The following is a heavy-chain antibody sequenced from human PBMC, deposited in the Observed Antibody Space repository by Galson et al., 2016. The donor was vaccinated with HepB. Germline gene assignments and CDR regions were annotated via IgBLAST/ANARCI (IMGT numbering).Heavy chain of an antibody. CDR3: ASSVRGSGSPPGGY. Sequence: SPRLSCAASGFTFSSYGMHWVRQAPGKRLECVANIKQDGSEQYYVDSVKGRFTISRDNAKKSLYLQMNSLRAEDTAVYYCASSVRGSGSPPGGYWGQGTLVTVSS. CDR2: IKQDGSEQ. CDR1: GFTFSSYG. J-gene: IGHJ4*02. V-gene: IGHV3-7*02. D-gene: IGHD3-10*01.